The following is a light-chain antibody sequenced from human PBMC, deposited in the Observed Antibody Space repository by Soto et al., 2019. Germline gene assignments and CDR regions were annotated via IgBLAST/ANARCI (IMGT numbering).Light chain of an antibody. CDR1: QSLLQSNGYNY. Sequence: DIVMTQSPLSLPVTPGEPASISCRSSQSLLQSNGYNYVHWYLQKPGQSPQLLIYLGFNRASGVPDRFSGSGSGTDFTLRISRVEAEDVGVYYCMQALRAPSMFGQGIKVDIK. J-gene: IGKJ1*01. CDR2: LGF. CDR3: MQALRAPSM. V-gene: IGKV2-28*01.